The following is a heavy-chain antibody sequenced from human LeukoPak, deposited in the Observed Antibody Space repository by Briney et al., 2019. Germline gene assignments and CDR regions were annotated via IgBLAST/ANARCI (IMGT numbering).Heavy chain of an antibody. J-gene: IGHJ4*02. CDR3: ASSMHLRDGYIAY. V-gene: IGHV4-39*07. D-gene: IGHD5-24*01. CDR2: IYDSGST. CDR1: GGSIRSSYYY. Sequence: PSETLSLTCTVSGGSIRSSYYYWGWIRQPPGKGLEWIGSIYDSGSTYYNPSLKSRVTISVDTSKNQFSLKLSSVTAADTAVYYCASSMHLRDGYIAYWGQGTLVTVSS.